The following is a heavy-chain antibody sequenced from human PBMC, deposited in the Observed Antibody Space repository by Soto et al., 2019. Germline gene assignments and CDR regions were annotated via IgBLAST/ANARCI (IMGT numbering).Heavy chain of an antibody. Sequence: QITLKESGPPLVKPTQTLTLTCTFSGFSLSTSGVGVGWIRQPPGKALEWLALIYWDDDKRYSPSLKSRLTITKDTSKNQVVLTMTNMDPVDTATYYCAHRRQGAARSYFDYWGQGTLVTVSS. CDR1: GFSLSTSGVG. CDR2: IYWDDDK. V-gene: IGHV2-5*02. D-gene: IGHD6-6*01. CDR3: AHRRQGAARSYFDY. J-gene: IGHJ4*02.